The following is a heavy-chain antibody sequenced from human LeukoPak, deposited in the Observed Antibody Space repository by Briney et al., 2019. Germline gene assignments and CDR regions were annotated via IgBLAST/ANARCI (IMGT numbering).Heavy chain of an antibody. CDR3: ARDGPVK. Sequence: SETLSLTCTVSGGSISSLIYYWGWIRQPPGKGLEWIGSIHYSGSTYYSPSLKSRVTISVDTSGNQFSLKLTSVTAADTAVYYCARDGPVKWGQGTLVTVSS. D-gene: IGHD3-10*01. J-gene: IGHJ4*02. V-gene: IGHV4-39*07. CDR2: IHYSGST. CDR1: GGSISSLIYY.